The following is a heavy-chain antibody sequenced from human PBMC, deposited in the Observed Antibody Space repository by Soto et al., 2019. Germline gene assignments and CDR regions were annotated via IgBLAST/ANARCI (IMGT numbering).Heavy chain of an antibody. J-gene: IGHJ4*02. D-gene: IGHD3-3*01. CDR1: GFTFSSYS. CDR3: ARVAIYYDFWSGYFMFFDY. Sequence: VGSLRLSCAACGFTFSSYSMNWVRQALGKGLEWASSISSSSSYIYYADSVKGRFTISRDNAKNSLYLQMNSLRAEDTAVYYCARVAIYYDFWSGYFMFFDYWGQGTLVTISS. CDR2: ISSSSSYI. V-gene: IGHV3-21*01.